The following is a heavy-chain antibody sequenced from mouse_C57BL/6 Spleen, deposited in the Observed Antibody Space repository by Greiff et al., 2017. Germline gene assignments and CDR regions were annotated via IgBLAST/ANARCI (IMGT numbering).Heavy chain of an antibody. CDR3: TRDSSGPVGAY. CDR2: ISSGGDYI. J-gene: IGHJ3*01. Sequence: EVKLMESGEGLVKPGGSLKLSCAASGFTFSSYAMSWVRQTPEKRLEWVAYISSGGDYIYYADTVKGRFTISRDNARNTLYLQMSSLKSEDTAMYYCTRDSSGPVGAYWGQGTLVTVSA. D-gene: IGHD3-2*02. V-gene: IGHV5-9-1*02. CDR1: GFTFSSYA.